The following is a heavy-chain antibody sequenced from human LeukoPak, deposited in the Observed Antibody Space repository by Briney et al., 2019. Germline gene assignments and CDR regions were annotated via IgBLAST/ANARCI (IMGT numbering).Heavy chain of an antibody. D-gene: IGHD6-13*01. CDR3: ARARIAAPLLDY. CDR2: ISSSSSSI. J-gene: IGHJ4*02. Sequence: TGGSLRLSCAASGYIFNYYSMNWVRQAPGKGLEWVSYISSSSSSIYYADSVKGRFTISRDNAKNSLYLQMNSLRVEDTAAYFCARARIAAPLLDYWGQGSLVTVSS. V-gene: IGHV3-48*04. CDR1: GYIFNYYS.